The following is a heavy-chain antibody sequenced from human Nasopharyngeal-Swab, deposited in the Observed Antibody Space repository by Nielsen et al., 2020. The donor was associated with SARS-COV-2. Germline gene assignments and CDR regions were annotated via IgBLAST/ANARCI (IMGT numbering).Heavy chain of an antibody. CDR3: AKEGGYGSGRIEIPYYSAMDV. V-gene: IGHV3-9*01. Sequence: GESLKISCAASGFTFDDYAMHWVRQAPGKGLEWVSRISWNSGTIDYADSVKGRFTISRDNAKNSLYLQMNSLRAEDTALYYCAKEGGYGSGRIEIPYYSAMDVWGHGTTVTVSS. CDR2: ISWNSGTI. J-gene: IGHJ6*01. D-gene: IGHD3-10*01. CDR1: GFTFDDYA.